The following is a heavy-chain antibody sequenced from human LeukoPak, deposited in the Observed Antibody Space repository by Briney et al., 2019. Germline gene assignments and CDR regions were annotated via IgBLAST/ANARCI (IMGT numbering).Heavy chain of an antibody. CDR1: GYKFTTHW. CDR3: ARKNTGGGYHYYGMDV. J-gene: IGHJ6*02. D-gene: IGHD3-16*02. Sequence: GESLKISCKGSGYKFTTHWIGWVRQMPGKGLEYMGIIYPDDSETRYSPSFEGQVTISADRSTSTAYLQWSSLIASDTAMYYCARKNTGGGYHYYGMDVWGQGTTVIVS. V-gene: IGHV5-51*01. CDR2: IYPDDSET.